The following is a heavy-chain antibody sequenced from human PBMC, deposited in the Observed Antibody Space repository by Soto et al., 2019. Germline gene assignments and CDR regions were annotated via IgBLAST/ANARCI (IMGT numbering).Heavy chain of an antibody. CDR1: GGSVSSGSYY. Sequence: QVQLQESGPGLVKPSETLSLTCTVSGGSVSSGSYYWSWIRQPPGKGLEWIGYIYYSGSTNYNPSLKSRVTISVDTSKNQFSLKLSSVTAADTAVYYCATGKLVATIFHYWGQGTLVTVSS. D-gene: IGHD5-12*01. V-gene: IGHV4-61*01. J-gene: IGHJ4*02. CDR2: IYYSGST. CDR3: ATGKLVATIFHY.